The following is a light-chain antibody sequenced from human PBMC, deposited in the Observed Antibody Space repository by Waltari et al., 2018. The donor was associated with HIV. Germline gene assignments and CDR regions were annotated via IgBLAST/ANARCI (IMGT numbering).Light chain of an antibody. CDR2: EVS. V-gene: IGLV2-8*01. CDR3: SSYAGSNNLV. CDR1: SSDVGGYNQ. J-gene: IGLJ3*02. Sequence: QSALTQPPSASGSPGQSVTISCTGTSSDVGGYNQVPWYEQHPGKAPKLMIYEVSKRPSGVPDRFSGSKSGNTASLTVSGLQAEDEADYYCSSYAGSNNLVFGGGTKLTVL.